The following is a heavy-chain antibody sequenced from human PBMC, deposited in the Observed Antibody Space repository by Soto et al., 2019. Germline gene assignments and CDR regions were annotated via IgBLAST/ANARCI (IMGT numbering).Heavy chain of an antibody. V-gene: IGHV1-69*13. D-gene: IGHD3-10*01. Sequence: EASVKVSCKASGGTFSSYAISWVRQAPGQGLEWMGGIIPIFGTANYAQKFQGRVTITADESTSTAYMELSSLRSEDTAVYYCARAPIESYYYGSGKDLSVDYYGMDVWGQGTTVTVSS. CDR3: ARAPIESYYYGSGKDLSVDYYGMDV. J-gene: IGHJ6*02. CDR2: IIPIFGTA. CDR1: GGTFSSYA.